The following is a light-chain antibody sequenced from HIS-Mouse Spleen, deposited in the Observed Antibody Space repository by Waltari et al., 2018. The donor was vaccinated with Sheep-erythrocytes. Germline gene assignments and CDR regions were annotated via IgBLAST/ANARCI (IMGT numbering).Light chain of an antibody. Sequence: DIQMTQSPSSLSASVGDRVTITCQASQDISNYLNWYQQKPGKAPKRLIYDASNLETGVPSRVSGSGSGTDFTCTISSLQPEDIATYYCQQYDNLLTFGGGTKVEIK. CDR3: QQYDNLLT. CDR1: QDISNY. V-gene: IGKV1-33*01. J-gene: IGKJ4*02. CDR2: DAS.